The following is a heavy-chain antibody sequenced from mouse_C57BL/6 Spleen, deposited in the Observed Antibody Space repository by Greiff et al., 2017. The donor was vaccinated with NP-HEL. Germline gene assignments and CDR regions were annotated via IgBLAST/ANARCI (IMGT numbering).Heavy chain of an antibody. V-gene: IGHV1-26*01. CDR3: ARSPYYDYAFDY. Sequence: EVQLQQSGPELVKPGASVKISCKASGYTFTDYYMNWVKQSHGKSLEWIGDINPNNGGTSYNQKFKGKATLTVDKSSSTAYMELRSLTSEDSAVYYCARSPYYDYAFDYWGQGTTLTVSS. CDR2: INPNNGGT. D-gene: IGHD2-4*01. CDR1: GYTFTDYY. J-gene: IGHJ2*01.